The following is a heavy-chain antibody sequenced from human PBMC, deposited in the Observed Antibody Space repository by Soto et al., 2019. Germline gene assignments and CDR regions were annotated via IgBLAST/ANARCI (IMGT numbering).Heavy chain of an antibody. CDR3: VIGREWGFHYFHFEF. CDR2: ITGRSRTI. V-gene: IGHV3-48*03. Sequence: PVRSQRLSWVASGWNFIYNEVHWMREKAGKGLEWFAYITGRSRTINYADSAKGRFTTSRDNAKKTLYLQMDRLRPEDTSLYYCVIGREWGFHYFHFEFWGRGTQAT. J-gene: IGHJ4*02. D-gene: IGHD3-3*01. CDR1: GWNFIYNE.